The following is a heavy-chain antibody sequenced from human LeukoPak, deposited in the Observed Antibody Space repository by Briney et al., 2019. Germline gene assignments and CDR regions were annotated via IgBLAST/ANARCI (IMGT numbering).Heavy chain of an antibody. CDR3: ARDAYGVVGIDY. V-gene: IGHV1-69*01. D-gene: IGHD3-3*01. CDR1: GGTFSSYA. CDR2: IIPIFGTA. J-gene: IGHJ4*02. Sequence: VASAKVSCKASGGTFSSYAISWVRQAPGQGLEWMGGIIPIFGTANYAQRFQGRVTITADESTSTAYMELSSLRSEDTAVYYCARDAYGVVGIDYWGQGTLVTVSS.